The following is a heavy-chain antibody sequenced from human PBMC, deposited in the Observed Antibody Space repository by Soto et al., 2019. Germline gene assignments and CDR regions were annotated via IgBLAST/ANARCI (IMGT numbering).Heavy chain of an antibody. CDR1: GFTFSSYG. J-gene: IGHJ4*02. CDR3: ARDQSYDSSGYYFGGFDY. D-gene: IGHD3-22*01. V-gene: IGHV3-33*01. Sequence: PGGSLRLSCAASGFTFSSYGMHWVRQAPGKGLEWVAVIWYDGSNKYYADSVKGRFTISRDNSKNTLYLQMNSLRAEDTAVYYCARDQSYDSSGYYFGGFDYWGQGT. CDR2: IWYDGSNK.